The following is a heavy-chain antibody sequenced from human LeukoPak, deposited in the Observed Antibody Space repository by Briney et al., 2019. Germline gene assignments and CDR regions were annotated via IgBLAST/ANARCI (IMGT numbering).Heavy chain of an antibody. V-gene: IGHV1-18*01. CDR1: GYTFSTYG. D-gene: IGHD2-21*02. CDR3: ARKRCTGDCYLFDP. CDR2: INTNNGNT. Sequence: ASVKVSCKVSGYTFSTYGLMWVRQAPGQGLEWMGWINTNNGNTNYAQKFQGRVTMTTDTSTSTGYMELRSLRSDDTAVYYCARKRCTGDCYLFDPWGQGTLVTVSS. J-gene: IGHJ5*02.